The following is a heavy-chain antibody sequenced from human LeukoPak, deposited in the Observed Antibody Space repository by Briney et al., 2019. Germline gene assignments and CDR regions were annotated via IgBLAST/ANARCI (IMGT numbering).Heavy chain of an antibody. CDR2: VSSSSSYI. J-gene: IGHJ6*03. CDR3: AREWYCTNGVCYYYYMDA. V-gene: IGHV3-21*01. CDR1: RFTFSTYW. D-gene: IGHD2-8*01. Sequence: GGSLRLSWAASRFTFSTYWMHWVRQAPGKGLDWVSSVSSSSSYIYYADSVKGRFTLSRDNAKNSLYLQMTSLRAEDTAVYYCAREWYCTNGVCYYYYMDAWGKGTTVTVSS.